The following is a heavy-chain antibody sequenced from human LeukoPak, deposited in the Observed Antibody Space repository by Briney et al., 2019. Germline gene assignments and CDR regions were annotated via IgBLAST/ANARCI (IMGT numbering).Heavy chain of an antibody. Sequence: ASVKVSCKASGYTFNGYYMYWVRQAPGQGLEWMGWINPNSGGTNYAQKFQGRVTMTRDTSITTAYMELSSLRSDDTAVYYCTREDYWGQGTLVTVSS. V-gene: IGHV1-2*02. CDR3: TREDY. J-gene: IGHJ4*02. CDR2: INPNSGGT. CDR1: GYTFNGYY.